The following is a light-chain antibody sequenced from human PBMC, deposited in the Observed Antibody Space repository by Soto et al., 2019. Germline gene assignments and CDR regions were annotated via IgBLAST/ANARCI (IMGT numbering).Light chain of an antibody. V-gene: IGLV2-8*01. CDR1: SNDVGGYNY. CDR3: TSYADSNIVV. Sequence: QSVLTQPPSASGSPGQSVTISCTGTSNDVGGYNYVSWYQQHPGKAPKLMIYEVSKRPSGVPDRFSGSKSGNTASLTVSGLQAEDEADYYCTSYADSNIVVFGGGTKLTVL. J-gene: IGLJ2*01. CDR2: EVS.